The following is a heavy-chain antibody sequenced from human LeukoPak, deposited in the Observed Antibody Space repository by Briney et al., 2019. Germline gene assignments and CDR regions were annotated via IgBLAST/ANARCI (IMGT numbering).Heavy chain of an antibody. CDR3: AKQEAISNSWTDY. D-gene: IGHD2-2*01. V-gene: IGHV3-23*01. Sequence: GGSLRLSCAASGFTFDDYGMSWVRHAPGKGLEWVSSISGSGGTTYYADSVKGRFTISRDNSKNTLYLQMNSPRAEDTAVFYCAKQEAISNSWTDYWGQGTLVTVSS. CDR1: GFTFDDYG. CDR2: ISGSGGTT. J-gene: IGHJ4*02.